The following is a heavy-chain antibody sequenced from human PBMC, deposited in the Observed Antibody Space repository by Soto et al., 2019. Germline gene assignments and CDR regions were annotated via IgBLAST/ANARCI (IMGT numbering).Heavy chain of an antibody. CDR1: GFTFSSYG. J-gene: IGHJ4*02. CDR2: ISYDGSNK. V-gene: IGHV3-30*18. D-gene: IGHD3-16*01. Sequence: QVQLVESGGGVVQPGRSLRLSCAASGFTFSSYGMHWVRQAPGKGLEWVAVISYDGSNKYYADSVKGRFTISRDNSKNTLYLQMNSLRDEDTAVYYCAKDKLGLISYFDYWGQGTLVTVSS. CDR3: AKDKLGLISYFDY.